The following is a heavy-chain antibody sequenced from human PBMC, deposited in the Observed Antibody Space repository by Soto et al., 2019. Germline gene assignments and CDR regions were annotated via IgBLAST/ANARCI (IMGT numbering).Heavy chain of an antibody. CDR2: IIPILGTA. CDR3: ARDRGGYSGYDRSMYNWFDP. D-gene: IGHD5-12*01. Sequence: QVQLVQSGAEVKKPGSSVKVSCKASGGTFSSYAISWVRQAPGQGLEWMGGIIPILGTANYAQKFQCRVTITADESTSTAYMELSRRRSEDTAVYYCARDRGGYSGYDRSMYNWFDPWGQGTLVTVSS. CDR1: GGTFSSYA. J-gene: IGHJ5*02. V-gene: IGHV1-69*01.